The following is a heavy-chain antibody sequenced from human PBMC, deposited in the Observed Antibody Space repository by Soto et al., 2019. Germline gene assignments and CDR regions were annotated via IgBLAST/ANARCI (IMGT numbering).Heavy chain of an antibody. D-gene: IGHD3-3*01. CDR1: GGSISSYY. J-gene: IGHJ5*02. Sequence: SETLSLTCTVSGGSISSYYWSWIRQPPGKGLEWIGYIYYSGSTNYNPSLKSRVTISVDTSKSQFSLKLSSVTAADTALYYCARAYYDFWSGYPRNWFDPWGQGTLVTVSS. V-gene: IGHV4-59*01. CDR2: IYYSGST. CDR3: ARAYYDFWSGYPRNWFDP.